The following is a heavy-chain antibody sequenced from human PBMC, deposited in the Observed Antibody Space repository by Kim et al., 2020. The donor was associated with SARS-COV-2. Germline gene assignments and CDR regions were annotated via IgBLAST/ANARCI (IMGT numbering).Heavy chain of an antibody. CDR2: INHSGST. J-gene: IGHJ4*02. D-gene: IGHD3-9*01. Sequence: SETLSLTCAVYGGSFSGYYWSWICQPPGKGLEWIGEINHSGSTNYNPSLKSRVTISVDTSKNQFSLKLSSVTAADTAVYYCARGRPVLRYFDWLFSLDPFDYWGQGTLVTVSS. CDR3: ARGRPVLRYFDWLFSLDPFDY. V-gene: IGHV4-34*01. CDR1: GGSFSGYY.